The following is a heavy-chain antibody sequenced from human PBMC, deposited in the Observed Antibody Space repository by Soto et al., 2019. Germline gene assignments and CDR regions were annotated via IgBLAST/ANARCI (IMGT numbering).Heavy chain of an antibody. D-gene: IGHD1-26*01. V-gene: IGHV3-30*18. Sequence: QVQLVESGGGVVQPGRSLRLSCAASGFTFSSYGMPWVRQAPGKGLEWVAVISYDGSNKYYADSVKGRFTISRDNSKNTLYLQMNSLRAEDTAAYYCVKEELAANLHLDYWGQGTLVTVSS. CDR1: GFTFSSYG. J-gene: IGHJ4*02. CDR2: ISYDGSNK. CDR3: VKEELAANLHLDY.